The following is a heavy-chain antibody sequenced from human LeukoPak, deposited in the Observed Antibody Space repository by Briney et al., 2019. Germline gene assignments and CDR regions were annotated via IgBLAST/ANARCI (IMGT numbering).Heavy chain of an antibody. CDR2: ISAYNGNT. CDR1: GYTXTSYG. V-gene: IGHV1-18*01. CDR3: ARAAHHGSGTYRPFDY. Sequence: GASVKVSCKASGYTXTSYGISGVRQAPGQGLEWMGWISAYNGNTNYAQKLQDRVTMTTDTSTSTAYMDLRSLRSDDTAVYYCARAAHHGSGTYRPFDYWGQGTLVTVSA. D-gene: IGHD3-10*01. J-gene: IGHJ4*02.